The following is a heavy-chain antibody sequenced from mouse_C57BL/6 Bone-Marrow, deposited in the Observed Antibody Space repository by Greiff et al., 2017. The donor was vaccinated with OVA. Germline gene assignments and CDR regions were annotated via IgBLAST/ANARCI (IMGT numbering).Heavy chain of an antibody. J-gene: IGHJ4*01. Sequence: QVQLQQSGSELRSPGSSVKLSCKDFDSEVFPIAYMSWVRQKPGHGFEWIGGILPSIGSTIYGEKFEDKATWDEDTLSNTAYLELNSLTSEDSAIYYCARGGYYSNDYAMDYWGQGTSVTVSS. CDR2: ILPSIGST. CDR1: DSEVFPIAY. D-gene: IGHD2-5*01. V-gene: IGHV15-2*01. CDR3: ARGGYYSNDYAMDY.